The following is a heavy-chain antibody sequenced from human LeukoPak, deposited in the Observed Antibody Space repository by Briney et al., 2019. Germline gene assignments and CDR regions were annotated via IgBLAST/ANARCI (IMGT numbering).Heavy chain of an antibody. D-gene: IGHD3-22*01. J-gene: IGHJ4*02. V-gene: IGHV1-2*02. CDR2: INPNSGGT. CDR3: ARLGCDSGGYRLGD. CDR1: GYSFTGYY. Sequence: ASVKVSCKASGYSFTGYYIHWVRQAPGQGLEWLGWINPNSGGTEYAQKFQGRVTMTRDTSISTAYMDLSRLRSDDTAVYYCARLGCDSGGYRLGDWGQGILVTVSS.